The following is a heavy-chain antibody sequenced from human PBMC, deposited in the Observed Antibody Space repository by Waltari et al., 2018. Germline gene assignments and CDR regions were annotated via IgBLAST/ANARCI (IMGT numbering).Heavy chain of an antibody. CDR2: INPSGGST. CDR1: GYTFTSYY. CDR3: ARGSAPSVDYYYMDV. V-gene: IGHV1-46*01. D-gene: IGHD6-25*01. Sequence: QVQLVQSGAEVKKPGASVRVSCKASGYTFTSYYMHWLRQAPGQGLEWMGIINPSGGSTSYAQKFQGRVTMTRDTSTSTVYMELSSLRSEDTAVYYCARGSAPSVDYYYMDVWGKGTTVTVSS. J-gene: IGHJ6*03.